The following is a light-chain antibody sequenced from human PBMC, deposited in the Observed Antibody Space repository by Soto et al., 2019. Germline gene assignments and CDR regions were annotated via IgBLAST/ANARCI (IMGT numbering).Light chain of an antibody. CDR1: QTITNS. CDR2: ATS. J-gene: IGKJ2*01. CDR3: QQSHGFPYS. V-gene: IGKV1-39*01. Sequence: DIQLTQSRSSLSASVGDRLTITRRASQTITNSLNGYQQKPAKAPKLLCYATSTLQSGVPSRFSGSGSGTDFTPTISSLPHEDFATYYCQQSHGFPYSFGHGTNLEIK.